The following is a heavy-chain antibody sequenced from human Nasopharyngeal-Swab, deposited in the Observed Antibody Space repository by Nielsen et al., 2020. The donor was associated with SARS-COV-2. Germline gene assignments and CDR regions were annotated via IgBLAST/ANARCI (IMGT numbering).Heavy chain of an antibody. Sequence: IRQAPGKGLEWVAVISYDGSNKYYADSVKGRFTISRDNSKNTLYLQMNSLRAEDTAVYYCATTVTTLSDYWGQGTLVTVSS. CDR3: ATTVTTLSDY. V-gene: IGHV3-30*03. J-gene: IGHJ4*02. CDR2: ISYDGSNK. D-gene: IGHD4-17*01.